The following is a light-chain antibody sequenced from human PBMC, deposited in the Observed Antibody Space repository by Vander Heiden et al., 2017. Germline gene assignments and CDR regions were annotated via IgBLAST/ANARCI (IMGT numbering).Light chain of an antibody. V-gene: IGKV1-39*01. CDR1: QSISSY. J-gene: IGKJ1*01. CDR3: LRSYCTPRT. CDR2: AAS. Sequence: DLGRSRTPYSLSASVGDRVTITCRASQSISSYLNWYQQKPGKAPKLLIYAASSLQSGVPSRFSGSGPATDFTLTVSSPEVQACAIQFCLRSYCTPRTFGEGTKVEIK.